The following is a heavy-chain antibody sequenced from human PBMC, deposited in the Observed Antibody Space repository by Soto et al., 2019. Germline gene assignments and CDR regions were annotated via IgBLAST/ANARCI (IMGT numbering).Heavy chain of an antibody. D-gene: IGHD3-22*01. CDR3: AAHDSGGYYAEY. CDR1: GDSVTIIDYY. V-gene: IGHV4-39*01. Sequence: QLQLQESGPGLVKPSETLSLTCTVSGDSVTIIDYYWGWIRQPPGKGLEWIGSIHYSGGTYYNPSLKSRVTISGDTSKKQFSLKLTSVTAADAAVYYCAAHDSGGYYAEYWGQGTLVTVSA. CDR2: IHYSGGT. J-gene: IGHJ4*02.